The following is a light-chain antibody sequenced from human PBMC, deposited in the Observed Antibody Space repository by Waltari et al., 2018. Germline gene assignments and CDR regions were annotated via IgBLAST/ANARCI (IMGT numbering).Light chain of an antibody. J-gene: IGKJ1*01. CDR1: QSVGRS. CDR3: QHYVNLPVT. V-gene: IGKV3-20*01. CDR2: DTA. Sequence: EIVLTQSPGTLSLSPGERATLSCRASQSVGRSLAWYQQKPGQAPRLLIYDTAIRATGTPGRFSGSGSATDFSLAISSLEPEDFAVYFCQHYVNLPVTFGQGTKVEI.